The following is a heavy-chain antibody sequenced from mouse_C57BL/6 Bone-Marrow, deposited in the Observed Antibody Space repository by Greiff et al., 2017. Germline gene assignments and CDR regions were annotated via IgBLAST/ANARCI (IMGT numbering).Heavy chain of an antibody. CDR1: GFSLNSYG. D-gene: IGHD1-1*01. V-gene: IGHV2-5*01. Sequence: VKLQQSGPGLVQPSQRLSITCTVSGFSLNSYGVHWVRQSPGKGLEWLGVIWRGGSTDSNAAFMSRLSITKDNSKSQVFFKMNSLQADDTAIYYCAKDYEWYFDVWGTGTTVTVSS. CDR3: AKDYEWYFDV. CDR2: IWRGGST. J-gene: IGHJ1*03.